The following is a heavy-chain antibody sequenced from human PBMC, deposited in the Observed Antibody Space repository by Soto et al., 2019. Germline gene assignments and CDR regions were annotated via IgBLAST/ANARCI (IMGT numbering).Heavy chain of an antibody. CDR3: AKGLVVPAAIHDYYYGMDV. CDR2: ISWDGGST. V-gene: IGHV3-43*01. Sequence: GSLRLSCAASGFTFDYYTMHWVLQSPGNCLEWVSLISWDGGSTYYADSVKGRFTISRDNSKNSLYLQMNSLRTEDTALYYCAKGLVVPAAIHDYYYGMDVWGQGTTVTVSS. D-gene: IGHD2-2*01. CDR1: GFTFDYYT. J-gene: IGHJ6*02.